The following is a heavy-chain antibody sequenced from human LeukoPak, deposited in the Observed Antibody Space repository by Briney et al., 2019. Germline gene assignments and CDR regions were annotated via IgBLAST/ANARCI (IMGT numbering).Heavy chain of an antibody. CDR3: ARRGDIEHSYVYGKWFDP. J-gene: IGHJ5*02. CDR1: GVSFSAYS. CDR2: INHSGSS. Sequence: SETLSLTCAVSGVSFSAYSWTWIRQPPGKGLEWIGEINHSGSSNFNSSLRSRVTISVDTSYKHFSLRLSYVTAADTAVYCCARRGDIEHSYVYGKWFDPWGEGSRVTVSS. V-gene: IGHV4-34*01. D-gene: IGHD5-18*01.